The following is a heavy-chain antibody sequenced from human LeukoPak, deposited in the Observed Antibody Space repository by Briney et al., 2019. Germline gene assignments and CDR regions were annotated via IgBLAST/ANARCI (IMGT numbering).Heavy chain of an antibody. CDR1: GYSFTSYW. CDR2: IYPGDSDT. J-gene: IGHJ4*02. V-gene: IGHV5-51*01. Sequence: GESLKISCKGSGYSFTSYWIGWVRQMPGKGLGWMGIIYPGDSDTRYSPSFQGQVTISADKSISTAYLQWSSLKASDTAMYYCARHLADSSGYYPGDYWGQGTLVTVSS. D-gene: IGHD3-22*01. CDR3: ARHLADSSGYYPGDY.